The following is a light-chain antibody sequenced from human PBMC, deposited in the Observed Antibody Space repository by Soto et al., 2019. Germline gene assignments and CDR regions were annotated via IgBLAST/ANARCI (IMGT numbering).Light chain of an antibody. CDR1: QSVSRY. CDR3: QQRET. Sequence: EIVLTQSPATLSLSPGERATLSCRASQSVSRYLAWYQQKPGQAPRLLIYDASNRATGIPARFSGSGSETDFTLTIRRLAPGDFVVYYCQQRETFGQGTKV. J-gene: IGKJ1*01. CDR2: DAS. V-gene: IGKV3-11*01.